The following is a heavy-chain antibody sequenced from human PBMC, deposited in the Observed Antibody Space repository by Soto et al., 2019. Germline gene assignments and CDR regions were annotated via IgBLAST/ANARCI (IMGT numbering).Heavy chain of an antibody. CDR1: GISYSTYV. V-gene: IGHV1-3*01. CDR3: ARAIRGYVT. J-gene: IGHJ4*02. Sequence: VQLVQSGAEVKKPGASVRISCTASGISYSTYVIHWVRQAPGQGLEWMGWINAGNGDTRYSQRFQGRVTLTRDTSATTTYMDLSSLRYEDTSIYYCARAIRGYVTWGQGTLVTVSS. CDR2: INAGNGDT. D-gene: IGHD5-12*01.